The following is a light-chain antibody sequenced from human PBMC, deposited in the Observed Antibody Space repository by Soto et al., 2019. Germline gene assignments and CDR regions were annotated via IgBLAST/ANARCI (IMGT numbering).Light chain of an antibody. CDR3: HQRSNWPRT. Sequence: EIVMTQSPATLSVSPGERATLSCRASQTVSSNLAWYQQKPGQAPRLLIYGASTRATGVPARFSGSGSGTEFTLTISSLQSEDFAVYYCHQRSNWPRTFGQGTKVDI. V-gene: IGKV3-15*01. CDR1: QTVSSN. CDR2: GAS. J-gene: IGKJ1*01.